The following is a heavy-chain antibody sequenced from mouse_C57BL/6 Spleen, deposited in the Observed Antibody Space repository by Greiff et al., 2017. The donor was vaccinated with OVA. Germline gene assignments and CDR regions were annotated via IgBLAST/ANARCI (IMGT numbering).Heavy chain of an antibody. CDR2: ISSGGSYT. Sequence: EVQLVESGGDLVKPGGSLKLSCAASGFTFSSYGMSWVRQTPDKRLEWVATISSGGSYTYYPDSVKGRFTISRDNAKNTLYLQMSSLKSEDTAMYYCARQGGNQGYFDVWGTGTTVTVSS. D-gene: IGHD2-1*01. CDR3: ARQGGNQGYFDV. CDR1: GFTFSSYG. J-gene: IGHJ1*03. V-gene: IGHV5-6*01.